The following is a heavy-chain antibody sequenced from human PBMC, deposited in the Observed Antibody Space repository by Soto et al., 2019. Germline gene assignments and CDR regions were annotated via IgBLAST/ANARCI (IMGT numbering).Heavy chain of an antibody. J-gene: IGHJ3*02. D-gene: IGHD3-22*01. CDR3: ARDVTMIVVVADAFDI. V-gene: IGHV1-18*01. Sequence: QVQLVQSGAEVKKPGASVKVSCKASGYTFTSYGISWVRQAPGEGLEWMGWISAYNGNTNYAQKLQGRVTMTTDTSTSTAYMELRSLRSDDTAVYYCARDVTMIVVVADAFDIWGQGTMVTVSS. CDR2: ISAYNGNT. CDR1: GYTFTSYG.